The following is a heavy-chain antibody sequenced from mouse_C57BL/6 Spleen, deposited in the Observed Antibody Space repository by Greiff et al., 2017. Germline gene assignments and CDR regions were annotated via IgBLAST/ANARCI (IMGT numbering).Heavy chain of an antibody. V-gene: IGHV1-59*01. CDR2: IDPCDSDT. J-gene: IGHJ2*01. CDR3: ATYGNSFDY. Sequence: QVQLQQSGAELVRPGTSVKLSCKASGYTFTSYWMHWVKQRPGQGLEWIGVIDPCDSDTNYNQKFKGKATLTVDTSSSTAYMQLSSLTSEDSAVYYCATYGNSFDYWGQGTTLTVSS. CDR1: GYTFTSYW. D-gene: IGHD2-1*01.